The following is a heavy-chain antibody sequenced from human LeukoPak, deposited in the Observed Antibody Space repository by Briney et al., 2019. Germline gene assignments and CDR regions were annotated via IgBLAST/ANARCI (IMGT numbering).Heavy chain of an antibody. D-gene: IGHD3-9*01. CDR3: AKDLTTGYYWAPFDY. CDR1: GFTFDDYT. CDR2: ISWDGGST. V-gene: IGHV3-43*01. Sequence: GGSLRLSCAASGFTFDDYTMHWVRQAPGKGLEWVSLISWDGGSTYYADSVKGRFTISRDNNKNSLYLQMNSLRTEDTALYYCAKDLTTGYYWAPFDYWGQGTLVTVSS. J-gene: IGHJ4*02.